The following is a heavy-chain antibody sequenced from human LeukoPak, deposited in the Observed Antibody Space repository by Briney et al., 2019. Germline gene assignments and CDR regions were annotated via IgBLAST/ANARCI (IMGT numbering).Heavy chain of an antibody. CDR1: GFTFSSYG. CDR2: IWYDGSNK. V-gene: IGHV3-33*01. D-gene: IGHD5-24*01. J-gene: IGHJ4*02. Sequence: GRSLRLSCAASGFTFSSYGIHWFSQAPGKGLAWVAVIWYDGSNKYYADSVKGRFTISRDNSKNTLYLQMNSLRAEDTAVYYCARGGWLQSRDVDYWGQGTLVTVSS. CDR3: ARGGWLQSRDVDY.